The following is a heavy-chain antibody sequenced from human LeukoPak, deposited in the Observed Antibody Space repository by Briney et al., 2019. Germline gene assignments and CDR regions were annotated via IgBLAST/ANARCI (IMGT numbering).Heavy chain of an antibody. V-gene: IGHV3-33*01. CDR1: GFTFSTYN. D-gene: IGHD3-22*01. Sequence: GGSLRLSCAASGFTFSTYNMHWVRQAPGKALEWVAVIWFDGRNKYYADSVQGRFTISRDYSENTLYLQMNSLRAEDTAVYYCARPTGSYDSTGYPDYWGQGTLVSVSS. CDR3: ARPTGSYDSTGYPDY. CDR2: IWFDGRNK. J-gene: IGHJ4*02.